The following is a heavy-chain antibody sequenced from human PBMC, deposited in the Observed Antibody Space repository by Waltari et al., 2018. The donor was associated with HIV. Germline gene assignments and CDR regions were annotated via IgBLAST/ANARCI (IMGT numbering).Heavy chain of an antibody. D-gene: IGHD7-27*01. CDR2: INHSGSI. V-gene: IGHV4-34*02. CDR3: ARGSWGSGMDV. J-gene: IGHJ6*02. CDR1: GGSFKGHY. Sequence: QVRLQQWGAGLLKPSETLSLTCAGYGGSFKGHYWSWIRQPPGKGLACIGEINHSGSIKYNASLMSRVIISVDRYKSQFSLKLTSVTAADTALYYCARGSWGSGMDVWGRGTTVIVSS.